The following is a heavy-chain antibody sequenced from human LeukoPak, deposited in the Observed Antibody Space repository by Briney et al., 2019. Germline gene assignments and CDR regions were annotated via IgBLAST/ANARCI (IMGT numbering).Heavy chain of an antibody. Sequence: SSYSMNWVRQPPGKGLEWIGSIYYSGSTYYNPSLTSRVTISVDTSKNQFSLKLSSVTAADTAVYYCARSRIVVVTAYDAFDIWGQGTMVTVSS. CDR1: SSYS. CDR3: ARSRIVVVTAYDAFDI. D-gene: IGHD2-21*02. CDR2: IYYSGST. J-gene: IGHJ3*02. V-gene: IGHV4-39*01.